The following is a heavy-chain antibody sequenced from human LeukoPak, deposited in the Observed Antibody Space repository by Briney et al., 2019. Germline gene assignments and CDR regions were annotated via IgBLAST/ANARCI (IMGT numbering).Heavy chain of an antibody. CDR1: GGSISTYS. CDR3: ARGGEQGTHYYGY. Sequence: PSETLSLTCTVSGGSISTYSWTWIRHPPGKGLQWIGYIYSSGSTNYNPSLKSRVTMSVDTPKNQFSLKLSSVTAADTAVYYCARGGEQGTHYYGYWGQGTLVTVFS. D-gene: IGHD3/OR15-3a*01. V-gene: IGHV4-59*01. J-gene: IGHJ4*02. CDR2: IYSSGST.